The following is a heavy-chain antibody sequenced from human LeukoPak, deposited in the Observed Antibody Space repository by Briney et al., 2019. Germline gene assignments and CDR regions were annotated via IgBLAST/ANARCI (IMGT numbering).Heavy chain of an antibody. D-gene: IGHD2-2*01. CDR2: IYYSGST. CDR3: ARDQPPGYCSSTSCSNL. V-gene: IGHV4-39*07. CDR1: GGSISSYSYY. Sequence: SETLSLTCTVSGGSISSYSYYWGWIRQPPGKGLEWIGSIYYSGSTYYNPSLKSRVTISVDTSKNQFSLKLSSVTAADTAVYYCARDQPPGYCSSTSCSNLWGQGTLVTVSS. J-gene: IGHJ4*02.